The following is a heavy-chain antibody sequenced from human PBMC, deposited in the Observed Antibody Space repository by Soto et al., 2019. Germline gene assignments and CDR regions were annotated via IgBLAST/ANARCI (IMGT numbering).Heavy chain of an antibody. CDR2: ISWDGGST. Sequence: PGGSLRLSCAASGFTFDDYTMHWVRQAPGKGLEWVSLISWDGGSTYYADSVKGRFTISRDNSKNSLYLQMNSLRTEDTALYYCAKEEARSTYSYYGMDVWGQGTTVTVSS. J-gene: IGHJ6*02. CDR1: GFTFDDYT. V-gene: IGHV3-43*01. D-gene: IGHD6-6*01. CDR3: AKEEARSTYSYYGMDV.